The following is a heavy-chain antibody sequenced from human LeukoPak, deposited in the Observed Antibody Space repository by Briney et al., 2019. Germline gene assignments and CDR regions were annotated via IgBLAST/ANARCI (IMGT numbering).Heavy chain of an antibody. CDR2: IKSKTDGGTT. D-gene: IGHD6-13*01. CDR1: GFTFSNAW. CDR3: TTVGLAIAAAVNDY. V-gene: IGHV3-15*01. J-gene: IGHJ4*02. Sequence: GGSLRLSCAASGFTFSNAWMSWVRQAPGKGLEWVGRIKSKTDGGTTDYAAPVKGRFTISRDDSKNTLYLQMNSLKTEDTAVYYCTTVGLAIAAAVNDYWGQGTLVTVSS.